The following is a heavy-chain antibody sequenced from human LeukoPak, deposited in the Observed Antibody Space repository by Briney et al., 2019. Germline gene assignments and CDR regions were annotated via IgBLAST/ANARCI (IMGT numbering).Heavy chain of an antibody. CDR2: VSDSDENT. J-gene: IGHJ4*02. D-gene: IGHD1-14*01. CDR3: AREDPGRGAFDY. CDR1: GFTFSSFA. Sequence: PGGSLRLSCAASGFTFSSFAMSWVRQAPGKGLEWVSSVSDSDENTYYADSVKGRFTISRDNSKNTLFLQMDTLRVDDTAVYYCAREDPGRGAFDYWGQGTLVTVSS. V-gene: IGHV3-23*01.